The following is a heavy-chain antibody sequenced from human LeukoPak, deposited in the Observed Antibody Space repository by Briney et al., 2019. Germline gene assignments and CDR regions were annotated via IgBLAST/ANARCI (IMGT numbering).Heavy chain of an antibody. CDR1: GFTFSSYG. CDR3: AKGWYSSGWYVDY. J-gene: IGHJ4*02. V-gene: IGHV3-30*18. Sequence: GGSLRLSCAASGFTFSSYGMHWVCQAPGKGLEWVAVISYDGSNKYYADSVKGRFTISRDNSKNTLYLQMNSLRAEDTAVYYCAKGWYSSGWYVDYWGQGTLVTVSS. CDR2: ISYDGSNK. D-gene: IGHD6-19*01.